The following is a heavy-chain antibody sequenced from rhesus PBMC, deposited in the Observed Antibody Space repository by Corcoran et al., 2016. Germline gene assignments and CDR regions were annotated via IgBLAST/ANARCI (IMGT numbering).Heavy chain of an antibody. V-gene: IGHV4-122*02. D-gene: IGHD3-16*01. Sequence: QVQLQESGPGLVKPSETLSLTCAVSGYSISGYYWSWIRHAPGKGLEWIGYITYSWSTSYNPSLKSRVTISRDKSKNQLSLKLSSVTAADTAVYYCARDTLYYYSGSPIDYWGQGVLVTVSS. CDR2: ITYSWST. J-gene: IGHJ4*01. CDR3: ARDTLYYYSGSPIDY. CDR1: GYSISGYY.